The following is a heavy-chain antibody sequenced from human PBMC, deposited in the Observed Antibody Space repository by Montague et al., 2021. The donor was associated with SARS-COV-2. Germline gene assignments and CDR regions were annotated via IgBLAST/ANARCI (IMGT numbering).Heavy chain of an antibody. CDR3: ARARTSLIVVVNEFDY. CDR1: GGSISSGSYY. V-gene: IGHV4-31*03. Sequence: TLSLTCTVSGGSISSGSYYRSWIRQHPGKGLEWIGYIYYSGSSYYNPSLKSRVTISVDTSKNQFSRRLSSVTAADTAVYYCARARTSLIVVVNEFDYWGQGTLVTVSS. D-gene: IGHD2-21*01. CDR2: IYYSGSS. J-gene: IGHJ4*02.